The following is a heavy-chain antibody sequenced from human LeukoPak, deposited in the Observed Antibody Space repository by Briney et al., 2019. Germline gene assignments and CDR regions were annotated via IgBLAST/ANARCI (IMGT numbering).Heavy chain of an antibody. CDR2: INTSGSS. CDR3: AREGGGPRWLDP. J-gene: IGHJ5*02. Sequence: SETLSLTCTVSGGSISSYYWSRIRHPAGKGLEWIGRINTSGSSNYNPSLRSRVTMSVDTSKNQFSLNLSSVTAADTAVYYCAREGGGPRWLDPWGQGTLVTVSS. CDR1: GGSISSYY. D-gene: IGHD6-25*01. V-gene: IGHV4-4*07.